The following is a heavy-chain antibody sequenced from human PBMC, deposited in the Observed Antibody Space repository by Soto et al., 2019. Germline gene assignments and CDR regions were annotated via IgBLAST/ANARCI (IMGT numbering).Heavy chain of an antibody. Sequence: SVKVSCKVSGGTFSSYAISWVRQAPGQGLEWMGGIIPIFGTANYAQKFQGRVTITADESTSTAYMELSSLRSEDTAVYYCARETTSMIYYYYGMDVWGQGTTVTVSS. J-gene: IGHJ6*02. CDR2: IIPIFGTA. V-gene: IGHV1-69*13. CDR1: GGTFSSYA. D-gene: IGHD4-17*01. CDR3: ARETTSMIYYYYGMDV.